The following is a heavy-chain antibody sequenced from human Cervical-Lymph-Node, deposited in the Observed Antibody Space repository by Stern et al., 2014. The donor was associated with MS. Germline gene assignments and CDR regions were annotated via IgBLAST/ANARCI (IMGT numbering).Heavy chain of an antibody. CDR1: GGPISGGGYY. CDR3: AREGLNTVPYFDH. J-gene: IGHJ4*02. V-gene: IGHV4-31*03. CDR2: IYDSGST. D-gene: IGHD4-17*01. Sequence: QVQLQESGPGLVKPSQTLSLTCSVSGGPISGGGYYRSLIRQHPGKGLGWVGHIYDSGSTAYNPSLRSRVTIAVDTSKNQFSLRLTSMTAADAAVYFCAREGLNTVPYFDHWGQGTRVTVSS.